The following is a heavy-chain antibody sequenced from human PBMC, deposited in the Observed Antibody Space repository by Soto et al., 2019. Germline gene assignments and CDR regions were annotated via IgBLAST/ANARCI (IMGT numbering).Heavy chain of an antibody. CDR3: AGDPSNSSGWHTTFDY. D-gene: IGHD6-19*01. CDR2: ISGYNGDT. Sequence: GASVKVSCKASGFTFSIYGFSWVRQAPGQGLEWLGWISGYNGDTHYAQKFQGRITMTTDTSTSTAYMELRSLRSDDTAVYYCAGDPSNSSGWHTTFDYWGQGTLVTVSS. V-gene: IGHV1-18*04. CDR1: GFTFSIYG. J-gene: IGHJ4*02.